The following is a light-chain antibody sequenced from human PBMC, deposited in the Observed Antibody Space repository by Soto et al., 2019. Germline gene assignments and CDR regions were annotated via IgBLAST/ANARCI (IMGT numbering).Light chain of an antibody. CDR2: AAS. CDR3: QQSYSNPVT. CDR1: QSISSY. Sequence: DIQMTPSPSSLSAPVGDRVTITCRASQSISSYLNWYQQNKGKAPKILIYAASSLQSGVPSRFSGSGSGTDFTLTISSLQPEDFKTYYCQQSYSNPVTFGQGTKVEI. J-gene: IGKJ1*01. V-gene: IGKV1-39*01.